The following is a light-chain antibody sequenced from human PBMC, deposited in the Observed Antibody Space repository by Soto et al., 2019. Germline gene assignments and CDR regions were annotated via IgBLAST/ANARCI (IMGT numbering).Light chain of an antibody. J-gene: IGKJ1*01. Sequence: DIQMTQSPSSLSASVGDRVTIPFRTSQSISTYLNWYQQKPGKAPKLLIYAASNLQSGVPSRFSGSGSGTDFTLTISSLQPEDFATYYCQQTYSSPPWTFGQGTKVDIK. CDR1: QSISTY. CDR2: AAS. V-gene: IGKV1-39*01. CDR3: QQTYSSPPWT.